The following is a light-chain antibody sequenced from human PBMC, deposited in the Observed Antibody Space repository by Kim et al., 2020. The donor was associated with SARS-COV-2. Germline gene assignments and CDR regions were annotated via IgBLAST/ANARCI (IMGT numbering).Light chain of an antibody. CDR2: GAS. J-gene: IGKJ4*01. CDR3: QQYGSSRLT. Sequence: SPGERATLSCRASQSVISSYLAWYQQKPGQAPRLLIYGASSRATGIPDRFSGSGSGTDFTLTISRLEPEDFAVYYCQQYGSSRLTFGGGTKVDIK. V-gene: IGKV3-20*01. CDR1: QSVISSY.